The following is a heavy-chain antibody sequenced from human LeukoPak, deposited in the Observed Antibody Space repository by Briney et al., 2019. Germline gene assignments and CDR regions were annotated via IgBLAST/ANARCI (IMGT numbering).Heavy chain of an antibody. CDR3: AELGITMIGGV. V-gene: IGHV3-21*01. Sequence: GGSLRLSCAVSGFTFSSYNMNWVRQAPGKGLEWVSSISTSSSYIYYADSVKGRFTISRDNAKNSLYLQMNSLGAEDTAVYYCAELGITMIGGVWGKGTTVTISS. D-gene: IGHD3-10*02. J-gene: IGHJ6*04. CDR1: GFTFSSYN. CDR2: ISTSSSYI.